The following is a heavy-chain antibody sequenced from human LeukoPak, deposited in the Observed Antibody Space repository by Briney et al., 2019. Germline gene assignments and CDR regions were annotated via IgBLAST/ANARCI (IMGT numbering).Heavy chain of an antibody. D-gene: IGHD3-9*01. Sequence: PGGSLRLSCGASGFTFDDYAMHWVRQAPGKGLEWVSGISWNSGSIGYADSVKGRFTISRDNAKNSLYLQMNSLRAEDTALYYCAKDIQDILTGCLDYWGQGTLVTVSS. V-gene: IGHV3-9*01. J-gene: IGHJ4*02. CDR3: AKDIQDILTGCLDY. CDR2: ISWNSGSI. CDR1: GFTFDDYA.